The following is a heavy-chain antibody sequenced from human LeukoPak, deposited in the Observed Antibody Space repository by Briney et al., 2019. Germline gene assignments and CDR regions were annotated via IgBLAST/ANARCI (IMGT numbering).Heavy chain of an antibody. Sequence: GGSLRLSCAVSGFTVSTNYMSWVRQPPGKGLEWVSVIYSGGSTYYADSVKGRFSISRDNSKNTLYLQMNNLRAEDTAVYYCARAVRGILGCDYWGQGTLVTVSS. CDR3: ARAVRGILGCDY. CDR1: GFTVSTNY. CDR2: IYSGGST. D-gene: IGHD3-10*01. V-gene: IGHV3-66*01. J-gene: IGHJ4*02.